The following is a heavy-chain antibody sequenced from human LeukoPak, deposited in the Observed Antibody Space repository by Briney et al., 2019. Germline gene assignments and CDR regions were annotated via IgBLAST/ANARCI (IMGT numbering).Heavy chain of an antibody. CDR3: AKENSRGFLF. Sequence: GGSLRLSCAASGFIFSCYGIHWVRQAPGKGLEWVAFIRYDGSKKYYADSVKGRFIISRDNAKNTLYLQMNSLRAEDTGVYYCAKENSRGFLFWGQGTLVTVSS. CDR2: IRYDGSKK. D-gene: IGHD6-19*01. J-gene: IGHJ4*02. V-gene: IGHV3-30*02. CDR1: GFIFSCYG.